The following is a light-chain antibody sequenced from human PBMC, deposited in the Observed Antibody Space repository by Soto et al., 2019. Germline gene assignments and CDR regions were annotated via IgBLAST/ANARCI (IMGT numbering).Light chain of an antibody. Sequence: QSVLTQSPSVSAAPGQKVTISCSGTSSNIGNNYVSWYQQFPDTAPKLLIHDNIKRPSGIPDRFSGSKSGTSATLVITGLQTGDEADYYCGTWDGSRNWVFGGGTKLTVL. CDR2: DNI. CDR1: SSNIGNNY. V-gene: IGLV1-51*01. CDR3: GTWDGSRNWV. J-gene: IGLJ3*02.